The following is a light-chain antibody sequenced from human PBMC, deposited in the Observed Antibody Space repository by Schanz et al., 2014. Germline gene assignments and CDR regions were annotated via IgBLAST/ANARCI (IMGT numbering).Light chain of an antibody. J-gene: IGLJ3*02. CDR1: SSNIGSYH. Sequence: QSVLTQPPSASGTPGQRVTISCSGSSSNIGSYHVYWYQQLPGAAPKLLIYRTDQRPSGVPDRISGSKSGTSASLAISGLRSEDEAGYYCAAWDDNMSGVWVFGGGTKVTVL. V-gene: IGLV1-47*01. CDR2: RTD. CDR3: AAWDDNMSGVWV.